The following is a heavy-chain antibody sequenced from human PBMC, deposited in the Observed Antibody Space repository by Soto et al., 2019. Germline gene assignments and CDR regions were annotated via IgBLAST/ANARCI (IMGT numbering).Heavy chain of an antibody. Sequence: GASVKVSCKASGYTFTSYAMHWVRQAPGQRLEWMGWINAGNGNTKYSRKFQGRVTITRDTSASTAYMELSSLRSEDTAVYYCAREDTYYVEWATITVSGMDVWGQGTTVTVSS. V-gene: IGHV1-3*01. CDR2: INAGNGNT. J-gene: IGHJ6*02. D-gene: IGHD5-12*01. CDR1: GYTFTSYA. CDR3: AREDTYYVEWATITVSGMDV.